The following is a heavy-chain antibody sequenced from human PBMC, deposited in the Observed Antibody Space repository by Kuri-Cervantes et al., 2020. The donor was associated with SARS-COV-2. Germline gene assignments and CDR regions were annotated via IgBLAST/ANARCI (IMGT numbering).Heavy chain of an antibody. J-gene: IGHJ6*03. Sequence: GESLKISCAASGFTFSSYAMHWVRQAPGKGLEWVAVIPYDGSNKYYADSVKGRFTISRDNSKNTLYLQMNSLRAEDTAEYYCAREILEAAAGFLYYYYYYYMDVWGKGTTVTVSS. CDR2: IPYDGSNK. CDR1: GFTFSSYA. D-gene: IGHD6-13*01. CDR3: AREILEAAAGFLYYYYYYYMDV. V-gene: IGHV3-30*04.